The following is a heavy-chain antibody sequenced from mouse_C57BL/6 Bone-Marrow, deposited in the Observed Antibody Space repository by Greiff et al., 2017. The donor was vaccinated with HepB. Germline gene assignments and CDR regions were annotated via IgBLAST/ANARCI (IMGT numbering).Heavy chain of an antibody. V-gene: IGHV1-9*01. CDR2: ILPGSGST. CDR1: GYTFTGYW. D-gene: IGHD1-1*01. J-gene: IGHJ3*01. CDR3: AKGLEDYYGSSYGAWFAY. Sequence: VKVVESGAELMKPGASVKLSCKATGYTFTGYWIEWVKQRPGHGLEWIGEILPGSGSTNYNEKFKGKATFTADTSSNTAYMQLSSLTTEDSAIYYCAKGLEDYYGSSYGAWFAYWGQGTLVTVSA.